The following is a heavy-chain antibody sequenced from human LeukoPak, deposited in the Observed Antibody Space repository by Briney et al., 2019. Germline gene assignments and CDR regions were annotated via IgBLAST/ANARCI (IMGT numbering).Heavy chain of an antibody. D-gene: IGHD6-13*01. CDR1: GLTFSSYG. CDR3: AKDRGYKYSSSWYLGFDY. J-gene: IGHJ4*02. CDR2: ISYDGSNK. Sequence: GRSLRLSCAASGLTFSSYGMHWVRQAPGKGLEWVAVISYDGSNKYYADSVKGRFTISRDNSKNTLYLQMNSLRAEDTAVYYCAKDRGYKYSSSWYLGFDYWGQGTLVTVSS. V-gene: IGHV3-30*18.